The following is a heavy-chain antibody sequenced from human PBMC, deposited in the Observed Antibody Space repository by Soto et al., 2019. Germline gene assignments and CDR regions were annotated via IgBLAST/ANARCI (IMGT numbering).Heavy chain of an antibody. CDR3: ARRSCSGGSCYFDY. D-gene: IGHD2-15*01. CDR1: XYSFTSYW. J-gene: IGHJ4*02. V-gene: IGHV5-10-1*01. Sequence: GESLKIACNGSXYSFTSYWISWGRQMPGKGLEWMGRIDPSASYTNYSPSFQGHVTISADKSISTAYLQWSSLKASDTAMYYCARRSCSGGSCYFDYWGQGTLVTVSS. CDR2: IDPSASYT.